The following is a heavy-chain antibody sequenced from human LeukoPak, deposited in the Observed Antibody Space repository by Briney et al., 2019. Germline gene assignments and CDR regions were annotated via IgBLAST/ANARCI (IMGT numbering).Heavy chain of an antibody. V-gene: IGHV3-48*03. J-gene: IGHJ4*02. Sequence: GGSLRLSCTASGFTFSSYEMNWVRQAPGKGLEWVSDISSSGSPIYYADSVKGRFTVSRDNAKNSLYLQMSSLRAEDTAVYCCARTMAFWGQGTLVAVSS. D-gene: IGHD5-24*01. CDR3: ARTMAF. CDR1: GFTFSSYE. CDR2: ISSSGSPI.